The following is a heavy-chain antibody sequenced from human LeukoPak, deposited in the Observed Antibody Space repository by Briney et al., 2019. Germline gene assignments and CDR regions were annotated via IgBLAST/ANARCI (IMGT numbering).Heavy chain of an antibody. CDR3: AHLGGMVIQN. Sequence: GGSLRLSCAASGFTFSNYWMSWVRQAPGKGLEWVATINQDGSEKSYVDSVKGRFTISRDNAKNSLSLQMNSLRAEDTAVYYCAHLGGMVIQNWGQGTLVTVSS. V-gene: IGHV3-7*01. D-gene: IGHD3-16*01. J-gene: IGHJ1*01. CDR2: INQDGSEK. CDR1: GFTFSNYW.